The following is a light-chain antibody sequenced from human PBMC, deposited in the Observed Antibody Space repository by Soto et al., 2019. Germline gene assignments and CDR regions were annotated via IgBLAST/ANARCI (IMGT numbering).Light chain of an antibody. CDR2: EVS. CDR1: SSDVGTYNY. CDR3: SSYAGSNMVV. J-gene: IGLJ2*01. Sequence: QSVLTQPASVSGSPGQSITISCTGTSSDVGTYNYVSWYQQHPGKAPKLMIYEVSKRPSGVPDRFSGSKSGNTASLTVSGLQAEDEADYYCSSYAGSNMVVFGGGTKVTVL. V-gene: IGLV2-8*01.